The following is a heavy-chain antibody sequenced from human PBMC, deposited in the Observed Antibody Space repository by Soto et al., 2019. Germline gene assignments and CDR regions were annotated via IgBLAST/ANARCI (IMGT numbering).Heavy chain of an antibody. CDR1: GFIFSSYA. Sequence: GGSLRLSCAASGFIFSSYAMSWVRQAPGKGLEWVSGINNSGGTSGGSTYYIDSVQGRFTISRDDSKNTLYLQMNSLGAEDTAVYYCAKHTTYSRYGIDVCGQGTTVTVSS. D-gene: IGHD5-12*01. J-gene: IGHJ6*02. CDR3: AKHTTYSRYGIDV. CDR2: INNSGGTSGGST. V-gene: IGHV3-23*01.